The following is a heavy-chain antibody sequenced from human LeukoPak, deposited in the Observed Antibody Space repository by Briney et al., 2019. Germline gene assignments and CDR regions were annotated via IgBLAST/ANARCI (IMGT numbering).Heavy chain of an antibody. CDR2: IRSKAYGWTT. J-gene: IGHJ6*04. CDR3: TTDIFPTVTTKASPYYYYYGMDV. Sequence: GGSLRLSCTASGFTFGDYAMSWVRQAPGKGLEWVGFIRSKAYGWTTEYAASVKGRFTISRDDSKSIAYLQMNSLKTEDTAVYYCTTDIFPTVTTKASPYYYYYGMDVWGKGTTVTVSS. V-gene: IGHV3-49*04. CDR1: GFTFGDYA. D-gene: IGHD4-17*01.